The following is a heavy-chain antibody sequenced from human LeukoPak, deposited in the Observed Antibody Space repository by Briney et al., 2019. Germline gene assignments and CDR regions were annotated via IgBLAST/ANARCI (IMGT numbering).Heavy chain of an antibody. CDR2: ISSSSSYI. D-gene: IGHD1-1*01. J-gene: IGHJ5*02. V-gene: IGHV3-21*01. CDR1: GFTFSSYS. CDR3: ARSRGAGRPNWFDP. Sequence: GGSLRLSCAASGFTFSSYSMNWVRQAPGKGLEWVSSISSSSSYIYYADPVKGRFTISRDNAKNSLYLQMNSLRAEDTAVYYCARSRGAGRPNWFDPWGQGTLVTVSS.